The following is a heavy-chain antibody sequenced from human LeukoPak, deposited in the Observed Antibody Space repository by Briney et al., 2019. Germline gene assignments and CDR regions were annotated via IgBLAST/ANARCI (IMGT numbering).Heavy chain of an antibody. V-gene: IGHV4-59*01. J-gene: IGHJ5*02. D-gene: IGHD6-13*01. CDR1: GESTTCWD. Sequence: SGETLSLTCTVSGESTTCWDWGWIRQPPGKGLEWIGYTFHTGSTNYNPSLKSRVTISLDTSNNQFSLKLTSVTSADTAVYHCARAIAAGRKGWFDPWGQGTLVTVSP. CDR3: ARAIAAGRKGWFDP. CDR2: TFHTGST.